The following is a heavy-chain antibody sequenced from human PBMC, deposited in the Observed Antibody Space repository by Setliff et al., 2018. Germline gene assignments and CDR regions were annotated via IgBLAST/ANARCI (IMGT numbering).Heavy chain of an antibody. D-gene: IGHD3-22*01. CDR2: INPKSGGA. V-gene: IGHV1-2*02. CDR1: GYTFSDYY. J-gene: IGHJ3*01. CDR3: ARGGIYNYVSSAYFDL. Sequence: ASVKVSCKASGYTFSDYYMYRVRQAPGQGLEWMGWINPKSGGAHYAQKFRGRVTMSRETSISTDYMELSRLTSDDTAVYYCARGGIYNYVSSAYFDLWGQGSMVTVS.